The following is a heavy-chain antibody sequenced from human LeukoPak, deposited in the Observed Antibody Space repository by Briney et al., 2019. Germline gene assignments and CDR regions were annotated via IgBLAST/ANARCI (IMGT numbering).Heavy chain of an antibody. Sequence: QTLSLTCTVSGGSISSGSYYWSWIRQPAGKGLEWIGRIYTSGSTNYNPSLKSRVTMSVDTSKNQFSLKLSSVTAADTAVYYRARGRQWRAFDIWGQGTMVTVSS. CDR2: IYTSGST. CDR1: GGSISSGSYY. CDR3: ARGRQWRAFDI. J-gene: IGHJ3*02. V-gene: IGHV4-61*02. D-gene: IGHD6-19*01.